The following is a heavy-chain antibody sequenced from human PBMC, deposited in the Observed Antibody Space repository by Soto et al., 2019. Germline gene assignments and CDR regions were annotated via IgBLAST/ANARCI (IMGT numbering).Heavy chain of an antibody. D-gene: IGHD6-13*01. J-gene: IGHJ5*02. Sequence: EVQLVESGGGLVQPGESLRLSCAASGFTFSSYWMHWVRQAPGKGLVWVSRINSDGSRTNYADSVKGRFTVSIDNAKNTQYLQMNSLRAEDTAVYYCARVLTGSWNWFDPWGQGTLVTVSS. CDR1: GFTFSSYW. CDR3: ARVLTGSWNWFDP. CDR2: INSDGSRT. V-gene: IGHV3-74*01.